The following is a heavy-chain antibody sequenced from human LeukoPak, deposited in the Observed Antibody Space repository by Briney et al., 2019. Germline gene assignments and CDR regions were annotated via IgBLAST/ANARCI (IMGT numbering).Heavy chain of an antibody. CDR3: ARDSSSYYFDY. J-gene: IGHJ4*02. Sequence: PGGSLRLSCAASGFTVTSNHMNWVRPAPGKGLEWVSIIYTGGTTHHADSLPDRFTISRDDSINALYVQMSSLRAEDTAVYYCARDSSSYYFDYWGQGTLVTVSS. D-gene: IGHD6-6*01. CDR2: IYTGGTT. CDR1: GFTVTSNH. V-gene: IGHV3-66*01.